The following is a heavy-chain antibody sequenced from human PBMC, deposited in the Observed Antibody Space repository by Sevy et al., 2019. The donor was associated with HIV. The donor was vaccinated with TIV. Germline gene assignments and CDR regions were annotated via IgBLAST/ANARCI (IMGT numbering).Heavy chain of an antibody. J-gene: IGHJ4*02. V-gene: IGHV1-2*02. CDR2: INPNRGGT. CDR1: GYTFTGYY. D-gene: IGHD6-19*01. CDR3: ARDLYSSGWYVTFDY. Sequence: ASVKVSCKASGYTFTGYYMHWVRQAPGQGLEWMGWINPNRGGTNYAQKFQGRVTMTRDTSISTAYMELSRLRSDDTAVYYCARDLYSSGWYVTFDYWGQGTLVTVSS.